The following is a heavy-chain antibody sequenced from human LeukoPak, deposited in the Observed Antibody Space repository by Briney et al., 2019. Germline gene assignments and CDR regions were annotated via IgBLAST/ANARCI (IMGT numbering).Heavy chain of an antibody. Sequence: PGGSLRLSCAASGFTFRNCAMSWVRQAPGKGLEWVSGISGTGCNTYYADSVKGRFTISRDNSKNTLYLQMNSLGAEDTAVYYCAKHVSGSLFYFDYWGQRTLVTVSS. D-gene: IGHD3-10*01. CDR2: ISGTGCNT. CDR3: AKHVSGSLFYFDY. CDR1: GFTFRNCA. J-gene: IGHJ4*02. V-gene: IGHV3-23*01.